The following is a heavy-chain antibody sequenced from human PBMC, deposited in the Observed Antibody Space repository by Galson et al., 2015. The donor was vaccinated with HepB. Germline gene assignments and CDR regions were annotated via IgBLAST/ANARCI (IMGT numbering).Heavy chain of an antibody. CDR1: GFTFSDYA. CDR2: IGAGGITT. Sequence: SLRLSCAASGFTFSDYAMSWVRQAPGKGLEWVSGIGAGGITTFYAGSVKGRFTISRDNSKNTLHLSMNSLRAEDTAVYYCAGLLHDYGDYVDVFHIWGHGTMVTVSS. J-gene: IGHJ3*02. V-gene: IGHV3-23*01. D-gene: IGHD4-17*01. CDR3: AGLLHDYGDYVDVFHI.